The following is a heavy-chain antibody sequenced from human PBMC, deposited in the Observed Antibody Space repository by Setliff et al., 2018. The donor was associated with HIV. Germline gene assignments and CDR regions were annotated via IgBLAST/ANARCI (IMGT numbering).Heavy chain of an antibody. Sequence: GGSLRLSCAASGFAFDRFWMHWVRQAPGKGLVWVSRVNRDGSSTTYADSVKDRFTISRDNAKNTLYLQMNSLRAEDTGVYYCHSGYDTEEQSYFDYWGQGALVTVSS. J-gene: IGHJ4*02. CDR3: HSGYDTEEQSYFDY. V-gene: IGHV3-74*01. CDR1: GFAFDRFW. CDR2: VNRDGSST. D-gene: IGHD5-12*01.